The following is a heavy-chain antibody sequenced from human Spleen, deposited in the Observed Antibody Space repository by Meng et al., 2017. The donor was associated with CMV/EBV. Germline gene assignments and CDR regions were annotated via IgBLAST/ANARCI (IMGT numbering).Heavy chain of an antibody. CDR3: ARAARQLVAAYDM. CDR2: INQDGSDK. Sequence: GGSLRLSCATSGFTFSSYWTSWVRQAPGKGLEWVANINQDGSDKYCVDSVNGRFTFSRDNAKSSLYLQMNSLRAEDTAVYYCARAARQLVAAYDMWGQGTKVTVSS. CDR1: GFTFSSYW. D-gene: IGHD6-6*01. J-gene: IGHJ3*02. V-gene: IGHV3-7*01.